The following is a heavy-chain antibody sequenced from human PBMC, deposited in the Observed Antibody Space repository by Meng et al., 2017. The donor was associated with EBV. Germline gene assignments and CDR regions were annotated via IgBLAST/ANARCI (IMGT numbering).Heavy chain of an antibody. V-gene: IGHV1-18*01. CDR1: GYTVTSYG. CDR3: ARGLDYFDY. J-gene: IGHJ4*02. Sequence: QVPLCQSGGAVKTPGASVKVSCKASGYTVTSYGISWVRQAPGQGLEWMGWISAYDCNTNYAQKLQGRVTMTTDTSTSTAYMELRSLRSDDTAVYYCARGLDYFDYWGQGTLVTVSS. CDR2: ISAYDCNT.